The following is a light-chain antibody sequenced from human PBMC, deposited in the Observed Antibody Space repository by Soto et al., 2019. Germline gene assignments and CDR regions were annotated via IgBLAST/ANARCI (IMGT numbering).Light chain of an antibody. CDR2: DAS. V-gene: IGKV3-11*01. Sequence: EIVLTQSPATLSLSPGERATLSCRASQSVGSSLAWYQQKPGQAPRLLMYDASNRATGIPARFSGSGSGTDFTLTISSPEPEDLAVYYCQQCNNWPLTFGGGTKVEIK. CDR1: QSVGSS. J-gene: IGKJ4*01. CDR3: QQCNNWPLT.